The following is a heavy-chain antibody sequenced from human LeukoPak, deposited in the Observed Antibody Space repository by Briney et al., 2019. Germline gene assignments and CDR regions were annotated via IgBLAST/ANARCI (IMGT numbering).Heavy chain of an antibody. V-gene: IGHV4-39*01. D-gene: IGHD1-1*01. CDR3: ARLGHTNTGGLKGFDF. CDR1: GASISSRASY. Sequence: PSETLSLTCSVSGASISSRASYWGWLRQPPGKGLQWIGNIFYSGSTHFDPSLKSRVTISIDTSKNQFSLKLRSVTAADTAVYHCARLGHTNTGGLKGFDFWGQGTLVTVSS. J-gene: IGHJ4*02. CDR2: IFYSGST.